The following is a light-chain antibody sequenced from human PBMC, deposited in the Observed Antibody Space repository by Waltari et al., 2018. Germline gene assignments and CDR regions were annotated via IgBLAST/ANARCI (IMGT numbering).Light chain of an antibody. Sequence: EIMLTQSPGTLSLSPGERATLSCRARQSISKYLAWYQQKPGQGPRLLIYDASIGATGIPDSFSGSGYGTDFSLTISRLEPEDYAVYYCQKYGSLPATFGRGTKVEIK. CDR2: DAS. J-gene: IGKJ1*01. V-gene: IGKV3-20*01. CDR1: QSISKY. CDR3: QKYGSLPAT.